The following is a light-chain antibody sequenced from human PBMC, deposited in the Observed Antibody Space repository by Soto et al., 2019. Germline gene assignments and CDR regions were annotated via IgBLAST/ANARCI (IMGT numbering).Light chain of an antibody. Sequence: ELVLRQSPGTLSLSSGERATLXXRTSQSVSSHYLAWYQQKPGQAPRLXXYGASNRATGIPDRFSGSGSATDFTLTISRLEPEDFAVYYCQRYGTSPPLTFGGGTKVEIK. V-gene: IGKV3-20*01. J-gene: IGKJ4*01. CDR2: GAS. CDR3: QRYGTSPPLT. CDR1: QSVSSHY.